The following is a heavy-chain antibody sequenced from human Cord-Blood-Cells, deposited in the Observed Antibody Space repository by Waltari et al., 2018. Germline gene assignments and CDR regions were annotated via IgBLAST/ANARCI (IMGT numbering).Heavy chain of an antibody. CDR3: ARDCTGGVCYYYYGMDV. J-gene: IGHJ6*02. Sequence: QVQLVQSGAEVKKTGASVKVSCKAFGYTFTSYGISWVRQAPGPGLEWMGWISAYNGNTNYAQKLQGRVTMTTDTSTSTAYMELRGLRSDDTAVYYCARDCTGGVCYYYYGMDVWGQGTTVTVSS. CDR1: GYTFTSYG. V-gene: IGHV1-18*01. D-gene: IGHD2-8*02. CDR2: ISAYNGNT.